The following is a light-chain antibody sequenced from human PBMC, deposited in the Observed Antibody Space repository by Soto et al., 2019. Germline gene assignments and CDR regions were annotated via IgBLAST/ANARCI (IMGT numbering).Light chain of an antibody. Sequence: EIVLTQSPGTLSLSPGERANLSCRASQSLGSSHLAWYQQKPGQAPKFLIFGASNRATGIPDRFSGSGSGRYFTLTISRLEPEGFAMYYCQQYLSPPFTFGGGTKVEIK. CDR3: QQYLSPPFT. V-gene: IGKV3-20*01. CDR2: GAS. CDR1: QSLGSSH. J-gene: IGKJ4*01.